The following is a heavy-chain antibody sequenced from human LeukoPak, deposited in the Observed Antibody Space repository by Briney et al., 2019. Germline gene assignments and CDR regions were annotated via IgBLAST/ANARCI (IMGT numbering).Heavy chain of an antibody. J-gene: IGHJ4*02. V-gene: IGHV3-66*02. CDR1: GFSTYSNY. CDR2: VYSGGST. CDR3: ARDLGWDNITSFHF. Sequence: GGSLRLSCVASGFSTYSNYMSWVRQPPGKGLEWVSVVYSGGSTNHAESVRGRFIVSRDLSRNTIYLQMNDLRPEDTAVYYCARDLGWDNITSFHFWGQGTLVTVSS. D-gene: IGHD1-26*01.